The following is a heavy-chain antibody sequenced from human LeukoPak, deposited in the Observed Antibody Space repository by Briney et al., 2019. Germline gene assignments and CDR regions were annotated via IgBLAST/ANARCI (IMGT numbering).Heavy chain of an antibody. CDR2: IKEDGSAK. V-gene: IGHV3-7*01. CDR1: GFTFSSYL. CDR3: VRQAGVH. Sequence: GGSLRLSCAASGFTFSSYLMSWVRQAPRKGLEWVAKIKEDGSAKDYVDSVRGRFTISRDNAKISLSLEMNRLRAEDTAVYYCVRQAGVHWGQGTLVTVSS. J-gene: IGHJ4*02.